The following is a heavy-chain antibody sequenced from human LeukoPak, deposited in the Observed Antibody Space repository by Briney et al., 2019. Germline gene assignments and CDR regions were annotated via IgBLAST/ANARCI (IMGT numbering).Heavy chain of an antibody. J-gene: IGHJ4*02. V-gene: IGHV4-34*01. CDR3: ARGYCSGGSCRYSRARLDY. Sequence: GSLRLSCAASGFTFSSYSMNWVRQPPGKGLEWIGEINHSGSTNYNPSLKSRVTISVDPSKNQFSLKLSSVTAADTAVYYCARGYCSGGSCRYSRARLDYWGQGTLVTVSS. CDR2: INHSGST. D-gene: IGHD2-15*01. CDR1: GFTFSSYS.